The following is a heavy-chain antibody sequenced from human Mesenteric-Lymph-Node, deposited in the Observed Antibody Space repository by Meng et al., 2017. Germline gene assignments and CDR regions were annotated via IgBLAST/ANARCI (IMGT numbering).Heavy chain of an antibody. V-gene: IGHV3-23*01. D-gene: IGHD2-21*01. CDR3: AKDGSDFYRTSTASKS. CDR2: VSGSGDST. Sequence: GGSLRLSCAASGFTLRNFGMTWVRQAPGKGLEWLSAVSGSGDSTYYADSVKGRFTISRDISKNTVYLQMNSLRAEDTAVYYCAKDGSDFYRTSTASKSWGQGTLVTVSS. J-gene: IGHJ5*02. CDR1: GFTLRNFG.